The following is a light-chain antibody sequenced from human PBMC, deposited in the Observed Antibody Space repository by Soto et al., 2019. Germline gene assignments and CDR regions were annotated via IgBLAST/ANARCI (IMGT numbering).Light chain of an antibody. CDR3: QQYGSSPPVT. CDR2: GAS. Sequence: EIVLTQSPGTLSLSPGERATLSCRASQSVSSSYLAWYQQKPGQAPRLLIYGASSRATGIPDRFSGSGSGTDFTLTISRLEPEDFAVYYCQQYGSSPPVTFGPGNKVAIK. CDR1: QSVSSSY. V-gene: IGKV3-20*01. J-gene: IGKJ3*01.